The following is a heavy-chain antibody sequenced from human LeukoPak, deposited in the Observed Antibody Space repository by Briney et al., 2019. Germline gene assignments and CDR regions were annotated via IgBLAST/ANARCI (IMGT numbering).Heavy chain of an antibody. D-gene: IGHD5-18*01. CDR1: GFTFSSYE. CDR3: ARYSFGLDQ. J-gene: IGHJ4*02. V-gene: IGHV3-13*01. CDR2: IDSAGDT. Sequence: GGSLRLSCAASGFTFSSYEMHWVRHIIGKGLEWVSGIDSAGDTYYLGSVKGRFTISREDANNSLYLQMNSLRAGDTAVYYCARYSFGLDQWGQGTLVTVSS.